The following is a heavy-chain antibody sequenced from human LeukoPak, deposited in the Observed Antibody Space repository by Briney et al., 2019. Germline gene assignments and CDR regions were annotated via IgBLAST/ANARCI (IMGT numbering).Heavy chain of an antibody. CDR2: LYDSGNT. Sequence: PSETLSLTCIVSGASISSDYWSWIRQSPGKGLEWIGYLYDSGNTDYNPSLKSRVSISMNTSKNQFSLNLTSVTDADTAVCHCAGRGRRYFRDWGQGTLVTVSS. V-gene: IGHV4-59*08. CDR1: GASISSDY. CDR3: AGRGRRYFRD. J-gene: IGHJ1*01.